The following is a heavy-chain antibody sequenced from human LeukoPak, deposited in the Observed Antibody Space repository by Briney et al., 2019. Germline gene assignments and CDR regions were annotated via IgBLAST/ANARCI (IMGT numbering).Heavy chain of an antibody. CDR1: GFTFSSYS. CDR2: ISSSSSYI. J-gene: IGHJ3*02. Sequence: GGSLRLSGAASGFTFSSYSMNWVRQAPGKGLEWVSSISSSSSYIYYADSVKGRFTISRDNAKNSLYLQMNSLRAEDTAVYYCARAKDYGDYRDAFDIWGQGTMVTVSS. V-gene: IGHV3-21*01. D-gene: IGHD4-17*01. CDR3: ARAKDYGDYRDAFDI.